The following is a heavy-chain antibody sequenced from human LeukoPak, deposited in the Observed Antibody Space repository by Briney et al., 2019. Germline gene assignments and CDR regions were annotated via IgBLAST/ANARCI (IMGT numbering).Heavy chain of an antibody. J-gene: IGHJ3*02. CDR2: ITGNSGTI. V-gene: IGHV3-48*04. Sequence: PGGSLRLSCEASGLIFSRSTISWVRQVPGKGLEWVSYITGNSGTIYYADSVRGRFTISRDNAKNSLYLQMNSLRAEDTAVYYCARDDYYGSGSYYHLYAFDIWGQGTMVTVSS. D-gene: IGHD3-10*01. CDR1: GLIFSRST. CDR3: ARDDYYGSGSYYHLYAFDI.